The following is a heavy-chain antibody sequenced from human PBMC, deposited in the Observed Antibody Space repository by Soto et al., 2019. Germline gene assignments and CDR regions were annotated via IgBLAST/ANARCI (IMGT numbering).Heavy chain of an antibody. CDR2: ISYDGSNK. CDR3: ARRATYYDFWSGYAEDFDY. J-gene: IGHJ4*02. V-gene: IGHV3-30-3*01. Sequence: QVQLVESGGGVVQPGRSLRLSCAASGFTFSSYAMHWVRQAPGKGLEWVAVISYDGSNKYYADSVKGRFTISRDNSKNXLXXQMNSLRAEDTAVYYCARRATYYDFWSGYAEDFDYWGQGTLVTVSS. D-gene: IGHD3-3*01. CDR1: GFTFSSYA.